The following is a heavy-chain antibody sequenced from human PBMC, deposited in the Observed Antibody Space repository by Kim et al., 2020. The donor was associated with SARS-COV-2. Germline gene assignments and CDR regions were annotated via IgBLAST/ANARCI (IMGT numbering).Heavy chain of an antibody. D-gene: IGHD3-16*01. Sequence: RFTISRDNSKNTLYLQMSSLRAEDTAVYYCAKEQPSSTMIMGRAGYYGMDVWGQGTTVTVSS. V-gene: IGHV3-30*02. J-gene: IGHJ6*02. CDR3: AKEQPSSTMIMGRAGYYGMDV.